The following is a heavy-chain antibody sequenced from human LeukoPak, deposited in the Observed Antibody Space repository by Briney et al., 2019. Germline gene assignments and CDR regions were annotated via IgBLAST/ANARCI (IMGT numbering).Heavy chain of an antibody. J-gene: IGHJ4*02. V-gene: IGHV4-59*01. CDR2: IYYSGST. CDR3: AREPGYSYGFDY. Sequence: PSETLSLTCTVSGGSISSYYWSWIRQPPGKGLEWIGHIYYSGSTNYNPSLKSRVTISVDTSKNQFSLKLSSVTAADTAVYYCAREPGYSYGFDYWGQGTLVTVSS. D-gene: IGHD5-18*01. CDR1: GGSISSYY.